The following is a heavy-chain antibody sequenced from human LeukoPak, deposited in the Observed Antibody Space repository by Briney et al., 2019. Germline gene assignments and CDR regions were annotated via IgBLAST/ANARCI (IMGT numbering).Heavy chain of an antibody. D-gene: IGHD3-16*01. J-gene: IGHJ6*02. V-gene: IGHV3-53*01. CDR2: IYNDGSP. CDR3: ARDRPYGAVGDMDV. CDR1: GFSVRDNY. Sequence: GGSLRLSCAPSGFSVRDNYMNWVRQAPGKGLEWVSIIYNDGSPYYTDSVKGRFTISKDNFKNRLYLQMNSLRAEDTAVYYCARDRPYGAVGDMDVWGQGTTVTVSS.